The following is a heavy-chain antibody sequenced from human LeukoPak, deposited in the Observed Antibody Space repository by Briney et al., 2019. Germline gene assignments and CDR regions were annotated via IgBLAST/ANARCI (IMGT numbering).Heavy chain of an antibody. V-gene: IGHV3-20*04. D-gene: IGHD1-26*01. CDR3: ARSRRWELLAGGDY. CDR2: INWNGGST. J-gene: IGHJ4*02. Sequence: GGSRRLSCAASGFTFDDYGVSWVRQAPGKGPEWVSGINWNGGSTGYADSVKGRFTISRDNAKNSLHLQMNSLSAEDTALYYCARSRRWELLAGGDYWGQGTLVTVSS. CDR1: GFTFDDYG.